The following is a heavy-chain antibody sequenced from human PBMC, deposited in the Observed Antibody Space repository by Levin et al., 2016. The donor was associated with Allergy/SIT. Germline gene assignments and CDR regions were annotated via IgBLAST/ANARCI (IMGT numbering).Heavy chain of an antibody. D-gene: IGHD4-17*01. CDR3: ASGGRHDYGDYRFQTFDY. J-gene: IGHJ4*02. CDR1: GGTFSSYA. CDR2: IIPIFGTA. Sequence: SVKVSCKASGGTFSSYAISWVRQAPGQGLEWMGGIIPIFGTANYAQKFQGRVTITADESTSTAYMELSSLRSEDTAVYYCASGGRHDYGDYRFQTFDYWGQGTLVTVPS. V-gene: IGHV1-69*13.